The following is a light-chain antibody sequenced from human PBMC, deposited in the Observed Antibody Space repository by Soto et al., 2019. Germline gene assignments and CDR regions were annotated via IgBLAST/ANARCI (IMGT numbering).Light chain of an antibody. J-gene: IGLJ3*02. Sequence: QSALTQPASVSGSPGQSITISCTGTSSDVGTYNLVSWYQQHPGTVPKLLIYEVNNRPSGVSNRFSGSKSGNTASLTISGLLAEDEADYYCCTYIGNDAGLFGGRTKVTVL. CDR2: EVN. CDR3: CTYIGNDAGL. CDR1: SSDVGTYNL. V-gene: IGLV2-23*02.